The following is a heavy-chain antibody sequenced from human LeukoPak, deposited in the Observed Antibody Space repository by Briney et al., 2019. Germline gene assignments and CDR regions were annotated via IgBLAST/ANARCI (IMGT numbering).Heavy chain of an antibody. V-gene: IGHV1-69*13. CDR2: IIPMFATA. J-gene: IGHJ5*02. Sequence: GASVKVSCKASGGTFSKYAISWVRQAPGQGLEWMGGIIPMFATAHYAQKFQDRVTIIADESTSTAYMELSSLRSEDTAVYYCARGAGKVIDPWGQGTLVTVSS. CDR1: GGTFSKYA. CDR3: ARGAGKVIDP. D-gene: IGHD3-22*01.